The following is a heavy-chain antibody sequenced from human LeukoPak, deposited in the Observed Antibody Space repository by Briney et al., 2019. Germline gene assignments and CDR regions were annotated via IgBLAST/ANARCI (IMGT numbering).Heavy chain of an antibody. Sequence: GGSLRLSCAASGFTFSSYGMHWVRQAPGKGLEWVAVIWYDGSNKYYADSVKGRFTISRDNSKNTLYLQMNSLRAEDTAVYYCAKGLSNGYFDYWGQGTLVTVSS. CDR1: GFTFSSYG. CDR2: IWYDGSNK. V-gene: IGHV3-33*06. J-gene: IGHJ4*02. D-gene: IGHD2-8*01. CDR3: AKGLSNGYFDY.